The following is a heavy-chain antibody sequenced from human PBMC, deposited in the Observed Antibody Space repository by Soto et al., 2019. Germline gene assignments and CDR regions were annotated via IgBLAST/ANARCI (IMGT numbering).Heavy chain of an antibody. CDR2: IYHSGST. CDR1: GYSISSGYY. V-gene: IGHV4-38-2*02. CDR3: ARDGGKRYCSSTSCLYGMDV. D-gene: IGHD2-2*01. J-gene: IGHJ6*02. Sequence: SETLSLTCAVSGYSISSGYYWGWIRQPPGKGLEWIGSIYHSGSTYYNPSLKSRVTISVDTSKNQFSLKLSSVTAADTAVYYCARDGGKRYCSSTSCLYGMDVWGQGTTVTVPS.